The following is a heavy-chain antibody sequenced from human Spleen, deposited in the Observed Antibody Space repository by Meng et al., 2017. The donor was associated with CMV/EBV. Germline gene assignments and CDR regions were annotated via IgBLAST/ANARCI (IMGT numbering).Heavy chain of an antibody. Sequence: KASGYNFGIYGITWVRQAPGQGLEWVGWVSAENGDTDYGQKFQGRVTVTADTFTNTAYLEMRSLRSDDSAMYYCARAGAAVTINFDFWGQGTLVTVSS. CDR3: ARAGAAVTINFDF. CDR1: GYNFGIYG. D-gene: IGHD4-17*01. CDR2: VSAENGDT. J-gene: IGHJ4*02. V-gene: IGHV1-18*01.